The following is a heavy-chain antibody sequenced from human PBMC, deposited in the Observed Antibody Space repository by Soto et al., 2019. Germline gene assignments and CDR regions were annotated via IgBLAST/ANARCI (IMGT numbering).Heavy chain of an antibody. CDR2: IIPIFGTA. D-gene: IGHD6-13*01. CDR3: AREKRQQLGDSYYYYRMDV. CDR1: GGTFSSYA. J-gene: IGHJ6*02. V-gene: IGHV1-69*13. Sequence: SVKVSCKASGGTFSSYAISWMRQAPGQGLEWMGGIIPIFGTANYAQKFQGRVTITADESTSTAYMELSSLRSEDTAVYYCAREKRQQLGDSYYYYRMDVWGQGTTVPVSS.